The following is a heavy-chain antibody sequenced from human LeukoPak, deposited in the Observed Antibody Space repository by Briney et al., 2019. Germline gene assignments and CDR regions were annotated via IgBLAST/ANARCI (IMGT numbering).Heavy chain of an antibody. J-gene: IGHJ5*02. CDR1: GFTLSTNA. CDR3: AKGTGGDLHPNWFDP. CDR2: ISGSGAST. D-gene: IGHD1-1*01. Sequence: TGGSLRLSCLTSGFTLSTNAMSWVRQAPGKGLEWISGISGSGASTYYADSVKGRFTISRDDSRNTLYLQMNSLRGDDTAVYYCAKGTGGDLHPNWFDPWGQGTLVTVSS. V-gene: IGHV3-23*01.